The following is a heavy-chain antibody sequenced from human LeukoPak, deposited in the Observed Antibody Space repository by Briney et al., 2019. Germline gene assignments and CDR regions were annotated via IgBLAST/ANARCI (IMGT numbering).Heavy chain of an antibody. V-gene: IGHV1-18*01. Sequence: ASVKVSCKASGYTFTSYGISWVRQAPGQGLEWMGWISAYNGNTNYAQKLQGRVTMTTDTSTSTAYMELRSLRSDDTAVYYCARRSDSWIQLWLTIYGMDVWGQGTTVTVPS. CDR1: GYTFTSYG. D-gene: IGHD5-18*01. CDR2: ISAYNGNT. CDR3: ARRSDSWIQLWLTIYGMDV. J-gene: IGHJ6*02.